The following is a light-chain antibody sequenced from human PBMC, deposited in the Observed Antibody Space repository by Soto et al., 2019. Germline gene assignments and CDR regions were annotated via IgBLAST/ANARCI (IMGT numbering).Light chain of an antibody. CDR2: DAS. V-gene: IGKV3-11*01. J-gene: IGKJ5*01. Sequence: IGFCQSPATVSLSTGGRASLSCWASHSVTTHLAWFQQRPGQTPRLLIYDASTRAPGIPARFSGRGSGADFTLTICSLEPEDFAVYYCQQRSDSITFGQGTRLEIK. CDR3: QQRSDSIT. CDR1: HSVTTH.